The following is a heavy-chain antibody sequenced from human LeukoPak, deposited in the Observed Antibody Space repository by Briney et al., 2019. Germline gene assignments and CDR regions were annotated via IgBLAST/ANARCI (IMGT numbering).Heavy chain of an antibody. Sequence: SESLSLTWPVSGGSISRGCYGCSWIRQHPGSGREWIGHIDYSGSTYKNPSLKSRLTLSIDTSKNQFSLKVSSVTAADTAVYYWAADTSGYRIFIYWGERTLVTVSS. D-gene: IGHD3-22*01. CDR3: AADTSGYRIFIY. CDR1: GGSISRGCYG. J-gene: IGHJ4*02. V-gene: IGHV4-31*02. CDR2: IDYSGST.